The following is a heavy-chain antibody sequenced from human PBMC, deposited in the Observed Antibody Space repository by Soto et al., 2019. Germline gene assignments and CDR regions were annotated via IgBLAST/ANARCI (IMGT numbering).Heavy chain of an antibody. Sequence: ETLSLTCSVSGGSISSSFWSWIRQPPGKELEWIGYISYSGSTTYNPSLKSRITLSVDTSKNQFSLRVASVTAADTAVYYCARGHRAMEYYYYYGMDVWGQGTTVTVSS. J-gene: IGHJ6*02. CDR2: ISYSGST. CDR3: ARGHRAMEYYYYYGMDV. D-gene: IGHD5-18*01. CDR1: GGSISSSF. V-gene: IGHV4-59*01.